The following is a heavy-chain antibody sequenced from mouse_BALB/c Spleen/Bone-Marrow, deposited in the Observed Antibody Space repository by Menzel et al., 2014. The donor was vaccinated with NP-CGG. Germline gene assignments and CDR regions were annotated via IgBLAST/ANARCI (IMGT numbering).Heavy chain of an antibody. CDR3: ARGYQRILAY. CDR2: INPSTGDT. J-gene: IGHJ3*01. Sequence: VMLVESGAELAKPGASVKMSCKASGYTFTNYWMHWVKQRPGQGLEWIGYINPSTGDTEYKQKFKDKATLTADKSSSTPYMQLSSLTSEDSAVYNCARGYQRILAYWGQGTLVTVSS. CDR1: GYTFTNYW. V-gene: IGHV1-7*01.